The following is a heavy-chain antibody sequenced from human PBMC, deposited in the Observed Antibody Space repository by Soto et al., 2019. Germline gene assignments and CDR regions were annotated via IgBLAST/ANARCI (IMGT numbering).Heavy chain of an antibody. Sequence: SENLSLTCTVSGGSVSSSSYYWGWIRQPPGKGLEWIGSIYYSGSTYYNPSLKSRVTISVDTSKNQFSLKLSSVTAADTAVYYCARRLYYDSSGFEGVGMDVLGQGTTVT. CDR3: ARRLYYDSSGFEGVGMDV. CDR2: IYYSGST. D-gene: IGHD3-22*01. CDR1: GGSVSSSSYY. V-gene: IGHV4-39*01. J-gene: IGHJ6*02.